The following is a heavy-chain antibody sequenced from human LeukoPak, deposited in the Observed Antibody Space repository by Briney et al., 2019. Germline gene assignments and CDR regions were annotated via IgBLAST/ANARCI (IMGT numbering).Heavy chain of an antibody. Sequence: ASVKVSCKASAYTFSGYYIHWVRQAPGQGLEWMGWINFNSGGKIFAEKFRDRVTMARDTSISTAYMELSRLRSDDTAVYYCARQIVSGSMGCDFWGQGTLATVSS. CDR3: ARQIVSGSMGCDF. CDR1: AYTFSGYY. D-gene: IGHD2-21*01. J-gene: IGHJ4*02. V-gene: IGHV1-2*02. CDR2: INFNSGGK.